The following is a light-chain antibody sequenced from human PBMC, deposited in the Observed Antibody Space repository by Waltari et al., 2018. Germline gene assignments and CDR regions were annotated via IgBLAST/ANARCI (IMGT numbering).Light chain of an antibody. J-gene: IGLJ1*01. V-gene: IGLV2-11*01. CDR2: DVS. CDR3: CSYAGSSYV. CDR1: SSAAGGYNF. Sequence: QSALTQPRSVSGSPGQSVPISCPGTSSAAGGYNFVSWYQQPPGKAPKLMIYDVSTRPSGVPDRFSGSKSGNTASLTISGLQAEDEADYYCCSYAGSSYVFGTGTKVTVL.